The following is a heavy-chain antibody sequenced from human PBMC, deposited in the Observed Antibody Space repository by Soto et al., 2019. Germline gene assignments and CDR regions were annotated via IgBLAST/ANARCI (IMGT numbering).Heavy chain of an antibody. J-gene: IGHJ4*02. Sequence: QVQLVESGGGVVQPGRSLRLSCAASGFTFSSSGMHWVRQAPGKGLVWVAVTSFDGSSGYYADSVRGRFTISRDNSNYTLYLQMNSLRAEDTAVYYCAKSPPAVAGYFDYWGQGTLVTVSS. CDR1: GFTFSSSG. CDR3: AKSPPAVAGYFDY. D-gene: IGHD6-19*01. CDR2: TSFDGSSG. V-gene: IGHV3-30*18.